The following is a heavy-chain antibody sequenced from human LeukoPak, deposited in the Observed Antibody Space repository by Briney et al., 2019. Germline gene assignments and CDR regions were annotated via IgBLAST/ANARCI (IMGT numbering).Heavy chain of an antibody. J-gene: IGHJ6*03. CDR1: GGSISSYY. V-gene: IGHV4-59*01. Sequence: SETLSLTCTFSGGSISSYYWSWIRQPPGKGLEWIGYIYYSGNTHYNPSLKSRVTISVDTSKNQFSLNLRSVTAADTAMYYCARGGPRLYYYYMDVWGKGTTVTISS. CDR2: IYYSGNT. CDR3: ARGGPRLYYYYMDV. D-gene: IGHD3-22*01.